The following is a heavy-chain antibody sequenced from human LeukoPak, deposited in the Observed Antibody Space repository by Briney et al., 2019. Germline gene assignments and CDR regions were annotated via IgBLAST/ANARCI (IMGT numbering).Heavy chain of an antibody. D-gene: IGHD4-11*01. CDR2: ISYDGSNK. J-gene: IGHJ4*02. V-gene: IGHV3-30*04. CDR1: GFTFSSYA. Sequence: PGGSLRLSCAATGFTFSSYAMHWVRQAPGKGLDGVAVISYDGSNKYYADSVKGRFTISRDNSKNTLYLQVNSLRAEDTAVYYCAREGVTLLKYFDYWGQGTLVTVSS. CDR3: AREGVTLLKYFDY.